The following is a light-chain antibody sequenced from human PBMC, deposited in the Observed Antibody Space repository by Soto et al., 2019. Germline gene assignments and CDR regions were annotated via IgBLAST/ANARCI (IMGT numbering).Light chain of an antibody. CDR1: QSVSSY. Sequence: EIVLTQSPATLSLSPGERATLSCRASQSVSSYLAWYQQKPGQAPRLLIYGASTRATGIPARFSGSGSGTEFTLTISSLQSEDFAVYYCQQYHNWPPLTFGGGTKVEIK. J-gene: IGKJ4*01. CDR2: GAS. V-gene: IGKV3-15*01. CDR3: QQYHNWPPLT.